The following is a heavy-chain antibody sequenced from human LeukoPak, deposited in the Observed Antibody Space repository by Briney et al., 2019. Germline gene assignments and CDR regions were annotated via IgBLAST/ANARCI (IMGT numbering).Heavy chain of an antibody. Sequence: SETLSLTCTVSGYSISTGYYWDWIRQPPGKGLEWIGTFYHGGSTYYNPSLKSRVTISVDTSKNQFSLNLTSVTAADTAVYYCARGRYYFDYWGQGTLVTVSS. J-gene: IGHJ4*02. V-gene: IGHV4-38-2*02. CDR2: FYHGGST. CDR1: GYSISTGYY. CDR3: ARGRYYFDY.